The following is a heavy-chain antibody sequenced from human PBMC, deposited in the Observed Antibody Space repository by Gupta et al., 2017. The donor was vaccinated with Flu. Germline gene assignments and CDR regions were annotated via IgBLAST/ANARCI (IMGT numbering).Heavy chain of an antibody. V-gene: IGHV2-26*01. J-gene: IGHJ5*02. CDR3: ARRLGGSYDT. Sequence: SLSNARMGVSWIRQPPGKALEWLAHIFSNDEKAYSTSLKSRLTISKDTSKSQVVLTMTNMDPVDTATYYWARRLGGSYDTWVQGTLVTVSS. CDR1: SLSNARMG. D-gene: IGHD1-26*01. CDR2: IFSNDEK.